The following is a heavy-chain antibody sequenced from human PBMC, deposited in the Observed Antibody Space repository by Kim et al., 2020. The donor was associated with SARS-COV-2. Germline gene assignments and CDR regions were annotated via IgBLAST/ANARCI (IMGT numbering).Heavy chain of an antibody. CDR1: GFTFSDYY. Sequence: GGSLRLSCAASGFTFSDYYMSWIRQAPGKGLEWVSYINSSSSYTNYAYSVKGRCTISIDNAKNSLNLQMNILRAEDTAADYCSRVGYGYVWGSYRDYYY. D-gene: IGHD3-16*02. J-gene: IGHJ6*01. CDR2: INSSSSYT. CDR3: SRVGYGYVWGSYRDYYY. V-gene: IGHV3-11*05.